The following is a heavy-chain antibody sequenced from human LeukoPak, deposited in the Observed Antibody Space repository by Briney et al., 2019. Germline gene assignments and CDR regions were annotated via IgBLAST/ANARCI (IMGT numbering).Heavy chain of an antibody. Sequence: RTSETLSLTCTVSGGSISSGDYYWSWIRQPPGKGLEWIGYIYYSGSTYYNPSLKSRVTISVDTSKNQFSLKLSSVTAADTAVYYCARATWLPVGLYYYDSSGYYYYFDYWGQGTLVTVSS. J-gene: IGHJ4*02. V-gene: IGHV4-30-4*01. CDR2: IYYSGST. D-gene: IGHD3-22*01. CDR3: ARATWLPVGLYYYDSSGYYYYFDY. CDR1: GGSISSGDYY.